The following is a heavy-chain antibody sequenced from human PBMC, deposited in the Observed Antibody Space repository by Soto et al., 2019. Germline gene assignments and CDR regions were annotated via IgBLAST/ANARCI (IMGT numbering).Heavy chain of an antibody. Sequence: QVQLVQSGAEVKKPGASVKVSCKASGYTFTNYGISWVRQAPGQGLEWMGWISAYNGNTKYAQNFQGRVTMTTDTSTSTAQMRLRSLSADVTALYYCARGATPIDYWGQGTLVTVSS. J-gene: IGHJ4*02. V-gene: IGHV1-18*01. CDR2: ISAYNGNT. CDR3: ARGATPIDY. CDR1: GYTFTNYG.